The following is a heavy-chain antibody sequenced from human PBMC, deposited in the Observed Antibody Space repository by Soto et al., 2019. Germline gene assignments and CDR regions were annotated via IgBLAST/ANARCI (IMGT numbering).Heavy chain of an antibody. Sequence: SVGSLRLSCAASGFTFSSYGMHWVRQAPGKGLEWVAVISYDGSNKYYADSVKGRFTISRDNSKNTLYLQMNSLRAEDTAVYYCAKDRGYSYGYPYYYGMDVWGQGTTVTVSS. V-gene: IGHV3-30*18. J-gene: IGHJ6*02. CDR2: ISYDGSNK. CDR3: AKDRGYSYGYPYYYGMDV. D-gene: IGHD5-18*01. CDR1: GFTFSSYG.